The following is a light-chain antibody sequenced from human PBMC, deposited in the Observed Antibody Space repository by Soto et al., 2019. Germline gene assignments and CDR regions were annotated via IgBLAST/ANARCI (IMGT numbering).Light chain of an antibody. J-gene: IGLJ3*02. CDR3: QSYDSSLSAGV. Sequence: QSVLTQPPSVSGAPGQRVTISCTGSSSNIGAGYDVHWYQQLPGTAPRLLIFGNNNRPSGVPDRFSGSKSGTSASLAITGLQPGDEADYYCQSYDSSLSAGVFGGGTKLTVL. CDR2: GNN. CDR1: SSNIGAGYD. V-gene: IGLV1-40*01.